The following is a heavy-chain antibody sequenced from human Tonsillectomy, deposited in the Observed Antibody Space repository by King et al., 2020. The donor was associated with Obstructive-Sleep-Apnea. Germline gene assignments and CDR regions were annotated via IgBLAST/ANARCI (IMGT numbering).Heavy chain of an antibody. Sequence: EVQLVESGGGLVQPGGSLKLSCAASGFTFSGSAMHWVRQASGKGLEWVGRIRSKANSYATAYAASVKGRFTISRDDSKNTAYLQMNSLKTEDTAVYYCTSQGTASYCSSTSCYSDAFDIWGQGTMVTVSS. CDR3: TSQGTASYCSSTSCYSDAFDI. CDR1: GFTFSGSA. J-gene: IGHJ3*02. D-gene: IGHD2-2*01. CDR2: IRSKANSYAT. V-gene: IGHV3-73*01.